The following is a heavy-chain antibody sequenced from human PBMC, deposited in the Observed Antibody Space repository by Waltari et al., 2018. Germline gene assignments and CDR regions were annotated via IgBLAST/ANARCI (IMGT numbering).Heavy chain of an antibody. V-gene: IGHV1-3*01. D-gene: IGHD2-2*03. CDR3: ARGGYCSSTSCRHHLSYYYGMDV. Sequence: QVQLVQSGAEVKKPGASVKVSCKASGYTFTSYAMHWVRQAPGQRLEWMGWINAGNGNTKYSQKFQGRVTITRDTSASTAYMELSSLRSEDTAVYYCARGGYCSSTSCRHHLSYYYGMDVWGQGTTVTVSS. J-gene: IGHJ6*02. CDR2: INAGNGNT. CDR1: GYTFTSYA.